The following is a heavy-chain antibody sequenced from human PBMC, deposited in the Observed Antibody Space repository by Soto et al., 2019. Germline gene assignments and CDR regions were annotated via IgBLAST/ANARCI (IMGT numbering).Heavy chain of an antibody. J-gene: IGHJ4*02. Sequence: QVQLVESGGGVVQPGRSLRLSCAASGFTFSSYAMHWVRQAPGKGLEWVAVISYDGSNKYYADSVKGRFTISRDNSKNTLYLQMNSLRSEDTAVYYCARDGEDGYKSNVDYWGQGTLVTVSS. CDR1: GFTFSSYA. CDR3: ARDGEDGYKSNVDY. CDR2: ISYDGSNK. D-gene: IGHD1-1*01. V-gene: IGHV3-30-3*01.